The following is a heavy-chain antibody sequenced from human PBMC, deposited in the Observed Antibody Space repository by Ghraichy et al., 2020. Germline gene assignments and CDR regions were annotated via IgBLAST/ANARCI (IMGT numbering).Heavy chain of an antibody. D-gene: IGHD4-11*01. CDR1: GFTFRSYD. Sequence: GGSLRLSCAASGFTFRSYDMQWVRQATGKGLEWVSGIGTTGDTYYADSVKGRFTISRENTKNSLYLQMNSLRDGDTAVYYCARDYRNYGLYYGMDVWGQGTTVTVSS. CDR2: IGTTGDT. J-gene: IGHJ6*02. CDR3: ARDYRNYGLYYGMDV. V-gene: IGHV3-13*01.